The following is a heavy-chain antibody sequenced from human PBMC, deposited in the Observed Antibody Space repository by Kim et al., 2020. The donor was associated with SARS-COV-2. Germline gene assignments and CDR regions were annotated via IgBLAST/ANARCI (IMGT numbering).Heavy chain of an antibody. Sequence: GRFTISRDNAKNSLYLQMNSLRAEDTAVYYCAVKNSSYRPPVVAQGLFDYWGRGTLVTVST. J-gene: IGHJ4*02. CDR3: AVKNSSYRPPVVAQGLFDY. V-gene: IGHV3-48*03. D-gene: IGHD2-15*01.